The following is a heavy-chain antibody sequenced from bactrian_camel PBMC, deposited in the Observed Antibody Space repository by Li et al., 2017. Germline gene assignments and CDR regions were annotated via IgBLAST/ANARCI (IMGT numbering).Heavy chain of an antibody. CDR1: GVTVAVYC. D-gene: IGHD3*01. CDR3: AARDYCSGTWCNDLCGVTDHYHY. V-gene: IGHV3S66*01. Sequence: DVQLVESGGGSVQTGGSLSLSCAASGVTVAVYCMGWFRQAPGKEREGVAIISTRSTLTSYTHSVKGRFTISLNKTQNAAYLQMNSLKPEDTAMYFCAARDYCSGTWCNDLCGVTDHYHYWGQGTQVTVS. J-gene: IGHJ4*01. CDR2: ISTRSTLT.